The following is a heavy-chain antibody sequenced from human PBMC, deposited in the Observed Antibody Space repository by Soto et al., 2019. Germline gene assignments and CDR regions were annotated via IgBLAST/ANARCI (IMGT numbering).Heavy chain of an antibody. D-gene: IGHD4-17*01. J-gene: IGHJ1*01. CDR2: ISGSGGST. CDR3: AKAVTTVRAEYFQH. CDR1: GFTFSTYA. V-gene: IGHV3-23*01. Sequence: GGSLRLSCEASGFTFSTYAMTWVRQAPGKGLEWVSTISGSGGSTYYADSVKGRFTISRDNSKDTLYLQMNSLRAEDTAIYYCAKAVTTVRAEYFQHWGPGTLVTVSS.